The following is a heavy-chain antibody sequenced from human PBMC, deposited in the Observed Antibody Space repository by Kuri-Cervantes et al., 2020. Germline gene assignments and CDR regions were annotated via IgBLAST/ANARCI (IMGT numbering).Heavy chain of an antibody. J-gene: IGHJ4*02. CDR3: AEAPLGSCTGARCYSFDY. V-gene: IGHV3-49*04. Sequence: GESLKISCTASGFTFGDYAMSWVRQAPGKGLEWVGFIRSKAYGETTEYAASVKGRFTISRDDSKSIAYLQMNSLRAEDTAIYYCAEAPLGSCTGARCYSFDYWGRGTLVTVSS. CDR1: GFTFGDYA. CDR2: IRSKAYGETT. D-gene: IGHD2-2*02.